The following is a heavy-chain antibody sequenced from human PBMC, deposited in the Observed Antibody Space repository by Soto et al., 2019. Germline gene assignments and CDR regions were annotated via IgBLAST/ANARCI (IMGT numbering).Heavy chain of an antibody. D-gene: IGHD6-6*01. CDR3: ARVEYSSSSYYFDY. CDR1: CGSIGNLSCY. J-gene: IGHJ4*02. V-gene: IGHV4-39*01. CDR2: IYYSGST. Sequence: LETMCLTWTVACGSIGNLSCYWGWIRQPPGKGLEWIGSIYYSGSTYYNPSLKSRVTISVDTSKNQFSLKLSSVTAADTAVYYCARVEYSSSSYYFDYWGQGTLVTVSS.